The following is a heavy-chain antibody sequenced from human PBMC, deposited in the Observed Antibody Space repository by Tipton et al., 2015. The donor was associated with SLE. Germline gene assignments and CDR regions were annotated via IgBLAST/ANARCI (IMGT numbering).Heavy chain of an antibody. Sequence: TLSLTCNVSGVSISSSYWSWIRQPAGQGLEWIGRFYTSERTNYNPSLKSRITMSVDTSKNQFSLKLSSVTAADTAVYYCARALTSAQGFYFESWGQGTLVTVSS. J-gene: IGHJ4*02. CDR2: FYTSERT. CDR1: GVSISSSY. V-gene: IGHV4-4*07. CDR3: ARALTSAQGFYFES. D-gene: IGHD2-2*01.